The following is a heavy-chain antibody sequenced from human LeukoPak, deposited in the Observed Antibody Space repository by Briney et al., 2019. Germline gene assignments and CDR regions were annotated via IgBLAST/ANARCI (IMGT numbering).Heavy chain of an antibody. CDR2: ISYDGSNE. V-gene: IGHV3-30-3*01. J-gene: IGHJ3*02. Sequence: GRSLRLFCAASGFTFSSYAMHWVRQAPGKGLEWVAVISYDGSNEYYADSVRGRFTISRDNSKNTLYLQMNSLRAEDTAVYYCARDYPKARSYALDIWGQGTMVTVSS. CDR3: ARDYPKARSYALDI. CDR1: GFTFSSYA.